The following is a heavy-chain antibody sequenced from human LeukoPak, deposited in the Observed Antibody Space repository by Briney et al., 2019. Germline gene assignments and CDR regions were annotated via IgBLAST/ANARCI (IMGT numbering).Heavy chain of an antibody. CDR3: AKDPVPTAISHWFDP. Sequence: HAGGSLRLSCAASGFTFSSYAMSWVRQAPVKVLEWVSAISGSGGSTYYADSVKGRFTISRDNSKNTLYLQMNSLRAEDTAVYYCAKDPVPTAISHWFDPWGQGTLVTVSS. V-gene: IGHV3-23*01. D-gene: IGHD2-2*01. CDR1: GFTFSSYA. CDR2: ISGSGGST. J-gene: IGHJ5*02.